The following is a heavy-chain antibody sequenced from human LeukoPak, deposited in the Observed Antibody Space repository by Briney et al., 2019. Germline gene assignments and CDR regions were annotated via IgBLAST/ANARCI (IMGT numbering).Heavy chain of an antibody. CDR2: IYYSGST. J-gene: IGHJ6*02. CDR1: GGSISSGGYY. V-gene: IGHV4-31*03. Sequence: SETLSLTCTVSGGSISSGGYYWSWIRQHPGKGLEWIGYIYYSGSTYYNPSLKSRVTISVDTSKNQFSVKLSSVTAADTAVYYCAREVATDYYDMDVWGQGTTVTVSS. D-gene: IGHD5-12*01. CDR3: AREVATDYYDMDV.